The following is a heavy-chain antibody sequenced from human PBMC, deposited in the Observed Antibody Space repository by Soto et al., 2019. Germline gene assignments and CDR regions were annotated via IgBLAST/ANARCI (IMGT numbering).Heavy chain of an antibody. CDR1: GYIFTDYY. Sequence: ASVKVSCKASGYIFTDYYMHWVRQATGQGLEWMGWMNPGSGDTGYAQKFQGRVTMTRDISIATAYMELNSLTSEDTAIYYCARMESFGSLNWFDPWGQGTLVTVSS. CDR2: MNPGSGDT. CDR3: ARMESFGSLNWFDP. J-gene: IGHJ5*02. V-gene: IGHV1-8*02. D-gene: IGHD5-18*01.